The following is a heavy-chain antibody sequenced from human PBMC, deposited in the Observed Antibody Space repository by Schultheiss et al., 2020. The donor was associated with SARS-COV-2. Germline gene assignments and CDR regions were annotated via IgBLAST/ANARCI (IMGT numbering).Heavy chain of an antibody. CDR3: ARDGAVAGIAY. CDR2: ISWNSGSI. Sequence: GGSLRLSCAASGFTFDDYAMHWVRQAPGKGLVWVSGISWNSGSIGYADSVKGRFTISRDNAKNSLYLQMNSLRAEDTAVYYCARDGAVAGIAYWGQGTLVTVSS. J-gene: IGHJ4*02. V-gene: IGHV3-9*01. CDR1: GFTFDDYA. D-gene: IGHD6-19*01.